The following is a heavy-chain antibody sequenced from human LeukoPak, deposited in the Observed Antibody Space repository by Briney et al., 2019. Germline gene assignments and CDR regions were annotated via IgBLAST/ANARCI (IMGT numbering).Heavy chain of an antibody. Sequence: SETLSLTCAVYGGSFSGYYWSWIRQPPGKGLEWIGAINHSGSTNYNPSLKSRVTISIDTTTNQFSLTHSAVTAADTAVYYCARRKIRRSSTSCYDRYSYGMDVWGKGTTVPVPS. D-gene: IGHD2-2*01. CDR1: GGSFSGYY. V-gene: IGHV4-34*01. CDR3: ARRKIRRSSTSCYDRYSYGMDV. CDR2: INHSGST. J-gene: IGHJ6*04.